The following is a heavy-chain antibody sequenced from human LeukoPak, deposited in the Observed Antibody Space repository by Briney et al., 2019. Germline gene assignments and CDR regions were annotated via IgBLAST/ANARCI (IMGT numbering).Heavy chain of an antibody. CDR1: GYSFTSYW. CDR2: IYPGDSDT. V-gene: IGHV5-51*01. CDR3: ARQSEDSSGYLNWFDP. J-gene: IGHJ5*02. Sequence: GESLKISCKGSGYSFTSYWIGWVRQMPGKGLEWMGIIYPGDSDTRCSPSFQGQVTISADKSISTAYLQWSSLKASDTAMYYCARQSEDSSGYLNWFDPWGQGTLVTVSS. D-gene: IGHD3-22*01.